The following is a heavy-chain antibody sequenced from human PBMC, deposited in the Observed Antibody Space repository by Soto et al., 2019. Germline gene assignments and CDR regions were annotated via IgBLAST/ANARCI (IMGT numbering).Heavy chain of an antibody. Sequence: EVQLVESGGGLVKPGGSLRLSCAASGFTFSSYSMNWVRQAPGKGLEWVSSISSSSSYIYYADSVKGRFTISRDNAKNSLYLQMNSLRAEDTAVYYCARERHCSSTKAARPCIFDYWGQGTLVTVSS. V-gene: IGHV3-21*01. CDR2: ISSSSSYI. J-gene: IGHJ4*02. CDR3: ARERHCSSTKAARPCIFDY. CDR1: GFTFSSYS. D-gene: IGHD2-2*01.